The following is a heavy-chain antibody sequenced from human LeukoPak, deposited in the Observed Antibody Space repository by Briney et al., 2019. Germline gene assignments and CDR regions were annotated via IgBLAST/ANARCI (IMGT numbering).Heavy chain of an antibody. CDR1: GFTFDDYA. Sequence: PGGSLRLSCAASGFTFDDYAMHWVRQAPGKGLEWVSGISWNSGSIGYADSVKGRFTISRDNAKNPLYLQMNSLRAEDTAVYYCARGRHDYGDSLPDYWGQGTLVTVSS. D-gene: IGHD4-17*01. V-gene: IGHV3-9*01. CDR3: ARGRHDYGDSLPDY. J-gene: IGHJ4*02. CDR2: ISWNSGSI.